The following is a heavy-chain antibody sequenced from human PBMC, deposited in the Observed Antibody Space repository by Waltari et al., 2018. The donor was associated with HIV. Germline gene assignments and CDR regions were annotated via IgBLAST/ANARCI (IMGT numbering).Heavy chain of an antibody. J-gene: IGHJ3*02. CDR1: DSSISSNSY. CDR3: ARDQDYYDSSGYTCYAFDI. CDR2: IYRTGTT. Sequence: QVQLLESGPRLVKASETLSLTCTLSDSSISSNSYSGRVRQPPGKGLQWIGSIYRTGTTYYNPSLKSRVTISADLSKNQFSLKLTSVSAADTAVYYCARDQDYYDSSGYTCYAFDIWGQGTSVTVSS. V-gene: IGHV4-38-2*02. D-gene: IGHD3-22*01.